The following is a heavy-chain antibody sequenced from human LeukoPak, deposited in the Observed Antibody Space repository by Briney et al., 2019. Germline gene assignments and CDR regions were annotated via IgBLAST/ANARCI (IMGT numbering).Heavy chain of an antibody. J-gene: IGHJ3*02. CDR2: IYYSGST. CDR3: ARRTVVMGHDAFDI. Sequence: SETLSLTCTVSGGSISSYYWSWIRQHPGKGLEWIGYIYYSGSTNYNPSLKSRVTISVDTSKNQFSLKLSSVTAADTAVYYCARRTVVMGHDAFDIWGQGTMVTVSS. V-gene: IGHV4-59*01. CDR1: GGSISSYY. D-gene: IGHD4-23*01.